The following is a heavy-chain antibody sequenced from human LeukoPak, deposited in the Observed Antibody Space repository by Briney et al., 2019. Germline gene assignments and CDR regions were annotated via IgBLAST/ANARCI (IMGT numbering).Heavy chain of an antibody. CDR2: INHSGST. J-gene: IGHJ1*01. CDR3: AREGAYCISTNCFRGYFQH. D-gene: IGHD2-2*01. Sequence: SQTLSLTCAVYGESSSNYYWSWIRHPPGKGLGWIGEINHSGSTYYNPSLKSRVTISLDTTKNQFSLKLGSVTAADPAVYYCAREGAYCISTNCFRGYFQHWGQGTLVTVSS. CDR1: GESSSNYY. V-gene: IGHV4-34*01.